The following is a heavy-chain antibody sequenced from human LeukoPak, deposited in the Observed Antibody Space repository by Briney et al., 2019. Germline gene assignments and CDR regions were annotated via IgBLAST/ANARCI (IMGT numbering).Heavy chain of an antibody. J-gene: IGHJ3*02. CDR2: ISGSGGST. CDR3: ARYIPSCGGNCNDGFDI. Sequence: GGSLRLSCAASGFTFSSYAMSWVRQAPGKGLEWVSAISGSGGSTYYADSVKGRFTISRDNSKNTLYLQLNTLRAEDTAVYYCARYIPSCGGNCNDGFDIWGQGTMVSVSS. CDR1: GFTFSSYA. D-gene: IGHD2-21*01. V-gene: IGHV3-23*01.